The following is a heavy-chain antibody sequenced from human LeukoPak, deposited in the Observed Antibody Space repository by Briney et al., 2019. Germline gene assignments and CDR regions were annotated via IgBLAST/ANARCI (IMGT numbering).Heavy chain of an antibody. CDR2: ISSSSSYI. J-gene: IGHJ4*02. CDR1: GFTFSSYS. Sequence: GGSLRLPCAASGFTFSSYSMNWVRQAPEKGLEWVSSISSSSSYIYYADSVKGRFTISRDNAKNSLYLQMNSLRAEDTAVYYCARDESGYSYYFDYWGQGTLVTVSS. CDR3: ARDESGYSYYFDY. D-gene: IGHD3-3*01. V-gene: IGHV3-21*01.